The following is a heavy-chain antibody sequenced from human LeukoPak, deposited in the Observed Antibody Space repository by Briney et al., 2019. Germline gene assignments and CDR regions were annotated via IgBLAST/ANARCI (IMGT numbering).Heavy chain of an antibody. J-gene: IGHJ6*04. V-gene: IGHV3-21*01. Sequence: ASGFTXXSYSMNWVRQAPGKGLEWVSSISSSSSYIYYADSVKGRFTISRDNAKNSLYLQMNSLRAEDTAVYYCAELGITMIGGVWGKGTTVTISS. D-gene: IGHD3-10*02. CDR2: ISSSSSYI. CDR3: AELGITMIGGV. CDR1: GFTXXSYS.